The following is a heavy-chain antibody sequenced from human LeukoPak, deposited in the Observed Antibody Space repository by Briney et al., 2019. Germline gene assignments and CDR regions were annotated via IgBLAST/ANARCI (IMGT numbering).Heavy chain of an antibody. CDR3: ARGGYSWGPYYYYYGMDV. Sequence: SETLSLTCTVSGGSISSSSYYWGWIRQPPGKGLEWIGSIYYSGSTYYNPSLKSRVTISVDTSKNQFSLKLSSVTAADTAVYYCARGGYSWGPYYYYYGMDVWGQGTTVTVSS. V-gene: IGHV4-39*07. D-gene: IGHD5-18*01. CDR1: GGSISSSSYY. J-gene: IGHJ6*02. CDR2: IYYSGST.